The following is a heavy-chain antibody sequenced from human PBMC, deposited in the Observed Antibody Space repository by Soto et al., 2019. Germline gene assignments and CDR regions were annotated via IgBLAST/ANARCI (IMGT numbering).Heavy chain of an antibody. CDR3: VRRSTGSYYAVDV. CDR1: GYTFTIYY. CDR2: INPSGVST. V-gene: IGHV1-46*01. Sequence: ASVKVSCKASGYTFTIYYMHWVRQAPGQGLEWMGIINPSGVSTSYAQKFQGRFTMSRDNSKNLLYLQMNSLRTEDTAVYYCVRRSTGSYYAVDVWGQGTTVTVSS. J-gene: IGHJ6*02. D-gene: IGHD3-10*01.